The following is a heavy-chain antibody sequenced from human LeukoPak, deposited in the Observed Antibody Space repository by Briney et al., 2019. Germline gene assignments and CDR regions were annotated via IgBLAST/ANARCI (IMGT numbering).Heavy chain of an antibody. V-gene: IGHV4-59*01. Sequence: SETLSLTCTVSGGSISSYYWSWIRQPPGKGLEWIGYIYYSGSTNYNPSLKSRVTISVDTSKNQFSLKLSSVTAADTAVYYCASSPMDYDSSGYYRGQGTLVTVSS. CDR1: GGSISSYY. CDR3: ASSPMDYDSSGYY. D-gene: IGHD3-22*01. J-gene: IGHJ4*02. CDR2: IYYSGST.